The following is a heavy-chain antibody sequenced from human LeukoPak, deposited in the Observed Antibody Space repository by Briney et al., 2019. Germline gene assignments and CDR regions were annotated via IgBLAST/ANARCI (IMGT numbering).Heavy chain of an antibody. J-gene: IGHJ6*03. CDR1: GGTFSSYA. Sequence: ASVKVSCKASGGTFSSYAISWVRQAPGQGLEWMRGIIPIFGTANYAQKFQGRVTITTDESTSTAYMELSSLRSEDTAVYYCARGRTYGDYLNYYYYYMDVWGKGTTVTVSS. CDR2: IIPIFGTA. V-gene: IGHV1-69*05. CDR3: ARGRTYGDYLNYYYYYMDV. D-gene: IGHD4-17*01.